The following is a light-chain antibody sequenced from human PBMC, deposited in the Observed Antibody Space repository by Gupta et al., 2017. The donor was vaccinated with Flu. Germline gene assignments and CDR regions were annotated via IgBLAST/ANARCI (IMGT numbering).Light chain of an antibody. J-gene: IGLJ3*02. CDR3: QADDSSAWV. CDR1: SGSIATNH. V-gene: IGLV6-57*01. CDR2: EDN. Sequence: FMLPQPHSMSESLGKQALISCTRSSGSIATNHVQWYQQRPGSSPTIVIYEDNQRPSGVPDRFSGSIDSSSNSASLTSSGLKTEDEADYDGQADDSSAWVFGGGTTLTVL.